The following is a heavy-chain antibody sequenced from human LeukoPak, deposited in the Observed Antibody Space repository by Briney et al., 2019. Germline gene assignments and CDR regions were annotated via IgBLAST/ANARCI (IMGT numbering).Heavy chain of an antibody. V-gene: IGHV4-4*07. D-gene: IGHD6-13*01. Sequence: SETLSLTCTVSGGSISSYYWSWIRQPAGKGLEWIGRIYTSGSTNYNPSLKSRVTISVDTSKNQFSLKLSSVTAADTAVYYCARGYSSSWTGGDWFDPWGQGTLVTVSS. CDR3: ARGYSSSWTGGDWFDP. CDR2: IYTSGST. J-gene: IGHJ5*02. CDR1: GGSISSYY.